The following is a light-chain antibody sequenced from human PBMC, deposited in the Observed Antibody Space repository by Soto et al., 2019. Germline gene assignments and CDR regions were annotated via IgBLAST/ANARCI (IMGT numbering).Light chain of an antibody. CDR3: QQYADSTRRLI. Sequence: EIVLTQSPGTLSLSPGERATLSCRASQSVNSAYLAWYQQKPGQAPRLLLYGASNKAAGIPDRFSGSGSGTEFTLTMSRLGPEDFAVYYCQQYADSTRRLIFGGGTKVEIK. V-gene: IGKV3-20*01. CDR2: GAS. J-gene: IGKJ4*01. CDR1: QSVNSAY.